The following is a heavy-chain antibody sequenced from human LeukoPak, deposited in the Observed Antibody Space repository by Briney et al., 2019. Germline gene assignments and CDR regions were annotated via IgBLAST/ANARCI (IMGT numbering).Heavy chain of an antibody. CDR3: ARQGPAAGAFDI. V-gene: IGHV4-4*09. CDR1: GGSIGSYY. Sequence: SETLSLTCTVSGGSIGSYYWSWIRQPPGKGLEWIGYIYTSGSTNYNPSLKSRVTISVDTSKNQFSLKLSSVTAADTAVYYCARQGPAAGAFDIWGQGTMVTVSS. J-gene: IGHJ3*02. D-gene: IGHD3-10*01. CDR2: IYTSGST.